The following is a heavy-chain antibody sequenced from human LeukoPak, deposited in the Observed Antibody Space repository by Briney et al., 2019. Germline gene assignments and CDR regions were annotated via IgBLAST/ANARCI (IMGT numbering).Heavy chain of an antibody. CDR2: IYYSGST. D-gene: IGHD3-10*01. J-gene: IGHJ3*02. CDR1: GGSISSYY. CDR3: ARSGSSMSYASDI. V-gene: IGHV4-59*01. Sequence: PSETLSLTCTVSGGSISSYYWSWIRQPPGKGLEWIGYIYYSGSTNYNPSLKSRVTISVDTSKNQFSLKLSSVTAADTAVYYCARSGSSMSYASDIWGQGTMVTVSS.